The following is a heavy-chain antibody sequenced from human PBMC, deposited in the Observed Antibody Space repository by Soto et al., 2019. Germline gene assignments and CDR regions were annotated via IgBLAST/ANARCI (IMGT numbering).Heavy chain of an antibody. J-gene: IGHJ6*02. Sequence: EVQLVESGGGLVQPGGSLRLSCAASGFTFRTYWLSWVRQVPGKGLEWVANINLDGSEKNYVDSVKGRFTISRDNARNTLYVQMSSLRAEDTALYYCERDGRTSGYSYVYHGMDVWGQGTTVTVSS. V-gene: IGHV3-7*05. CDR3: ERDGRTSGYSYVYHGMDV. D-gene: IGHD5-18*01. CDR2: INLDGSEK. CDR1: GFTFRTYW.